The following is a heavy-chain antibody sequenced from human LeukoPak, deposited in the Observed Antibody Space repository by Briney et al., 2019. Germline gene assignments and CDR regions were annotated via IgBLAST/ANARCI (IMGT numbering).Heavy chain of an antibody. CDR2: ISSNGGST. D-gene: IGHD1-26*01. CDR1: GFTFSSYA. V-gene: IGHV3-64D*06. J-gene: IGHJ5*02. Sequence: GGSLRLSCSASGFTFSSYAMHWVRQAPGKGLEYVSAISSNGGSTYYADSVKGRFTISRDNSKNTLYLQMSSLRAEDTAVYYCVKDKIVGATGEDRFDPWGQGTLGNVSS. CDR3: VKDKIVGATGEDRFDP.